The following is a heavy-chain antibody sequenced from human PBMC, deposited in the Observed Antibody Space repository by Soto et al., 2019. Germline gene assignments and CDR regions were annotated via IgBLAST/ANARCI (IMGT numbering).Heavy chain of an antibody. CDR2: ISFDGSYQ. Sequence: QVQLVESGGGAVQPGRSLRLSCAASGFTFSIYGMHWVRQAPGKGLEWVAVISFDGSYQYYADAVKGRFTISRDNSRNTLYLQMNSLRTEDTAIYYCAKDLDFNTLRFDYWGQGTLVTVSS. D-gene: IGHD3-3*01. CDR1: GFTFSIYG. J-gene: IGHJ4*02. CDR3: AKDLDFNTLRFDY. V-gene: IGHV3-30*18.